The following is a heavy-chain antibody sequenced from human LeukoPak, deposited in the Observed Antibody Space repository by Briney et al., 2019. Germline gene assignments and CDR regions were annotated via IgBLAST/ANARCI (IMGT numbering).Heavy chain of an antibody. D-gene: IGHD3-3*01. Sequence: SETLSVTCAASGGSFSGDYWSWMRQSPGEGREWVGDIYLSRRTNYNPYLTSRLNISVDTSKNQFSLKVRPVTAAHTAVYYCARAVGIFGAVARYYHNIDVWGKGTTVTVSS. V-gene: IGHV4-34*01. J-gene: IGHJ6*03. CDR2: IYLSRRT. CDR3: ARAVGIFGAVARYYHNIDV. CDR1: GGSFSGDY.